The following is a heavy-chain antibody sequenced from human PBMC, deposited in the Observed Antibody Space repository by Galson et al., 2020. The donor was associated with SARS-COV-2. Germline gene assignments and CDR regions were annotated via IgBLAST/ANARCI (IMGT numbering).Heavy chain of an antibody. CDR2: MSSDGSNT. Sequence: GGSLRLSCAASGFIFSSTAIHWVRQPPGKGLEWVAVMSSDGSNTYYADSVTGRFTITRENAKNTLYLQMNSPRADDTAVYYCAKKGGVAAGAAEVSASYVDVWGQGTLVTVSS. CDR1: GFIFSSTA. CDR3: AKKGGVAAGAAEVSASYVDV. D-gene: IGHD6-13*01. V-gene: IGHV3-30-3*01. J-gene: IGHJ6*02.